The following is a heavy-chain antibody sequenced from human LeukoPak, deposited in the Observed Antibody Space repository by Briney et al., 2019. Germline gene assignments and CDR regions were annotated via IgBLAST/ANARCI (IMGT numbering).Heavy chain of an antibody. CDR2: MNPNSGNT. D-gene: IGHD3-10*01. J-gene: IGHJ5*02. CDR1: GYTFTSYD. CDR3: ARVQYYYGSGSYYEDWFDP. Sequence: GASVKVSCKASGYTFTSYDINWVRQATGQGLEWMGRMNPNSGNTGYAQKFQGRVTMTRNTSISTAYMELSSLRSEDTAVYYCARVQYYYGSGSYYEDWFDPWGQGTLVTVSS. V-gene: IGHV1-8*01.